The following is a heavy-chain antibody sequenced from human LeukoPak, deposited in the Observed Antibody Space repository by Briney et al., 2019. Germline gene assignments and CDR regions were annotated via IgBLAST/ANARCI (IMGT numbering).Heavy chain of an antibody. J-gene: IGHJ5*02. Sequence: ASVKVSCKASGYTFTSYYMHWVRQAPGQGLEWMGNINPSGGSTSYAQKFQGRVTMTRDTSTSTVYMELSSLRSEDTAVYYCARLRYYDSSGYYGFDPWGQGTLVTVSS. CDR1: GYTFTSYY. CDR2: INPSGGST. CDR3: ARLRYYDSSGYYGFDP. D-gene: IGHD3-22*01. V-gene: IGHV1-46*01.